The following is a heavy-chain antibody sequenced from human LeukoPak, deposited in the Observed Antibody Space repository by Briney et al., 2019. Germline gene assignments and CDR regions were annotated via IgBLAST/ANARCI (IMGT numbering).Heavy chain of an antibody. CDR1: GYTFTDFA. CDR2: ITAYNGNR. D-gene: IGHD1-1*01. V-gene: IGHV1-18*01. CDR3: ARDNDKVVDH. J-gene: IGHJ4*01. Sequence: ASVKVSCKASGYTFTDFALHWVRQAPGQGLEWMGWITAYNGNRLYAQRFQGRITLTTDTSTSTSYMELRSLEYDDTAIYYCARDNDKVVDHWGQGTLVTVSS.